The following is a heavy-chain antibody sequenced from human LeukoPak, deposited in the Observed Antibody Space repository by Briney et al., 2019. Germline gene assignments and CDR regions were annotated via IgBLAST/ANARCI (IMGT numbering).Heavy chain of an antibody. Sequence: ASVKVSCKASGGTFSSYAISWVRQAPGQGLEWMGGITPIFGTANYAQKFQGRVTITADKSTSTAYMELSSLRSEDTAVYYCARGYSSGWYGWYFDLWGRGTLVTVSS. D-gene: IGHD6-19*01. V-gene: IGHV1-69*06. CDR1: GGTFSSYA. J-gene: IGHJ2*01. CDR3: ARGYSSGWYGWYFDL. CDR2: ITPIFGTA.